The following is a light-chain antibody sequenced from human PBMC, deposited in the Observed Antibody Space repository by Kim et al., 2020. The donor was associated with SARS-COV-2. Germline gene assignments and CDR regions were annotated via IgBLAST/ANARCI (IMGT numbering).Light chain of an antibody. Sequence: MSPGQTASITCSGDKLVDKYACWYQLKPGQSPVLVIFQDNKRPSGIPERFSGSSSGKTATLTISGTQAMDEADYYCQAWDGSTVVFGGGTKLTVL. J-gene: IGLJ2*01. CDR1: KLVDKY. CDR3: QAWDGSTVV. CDR2: QDN. V-gene: IGLV3-1*01.